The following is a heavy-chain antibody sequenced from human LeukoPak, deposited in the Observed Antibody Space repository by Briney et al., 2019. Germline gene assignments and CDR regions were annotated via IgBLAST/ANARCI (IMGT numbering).Heavy chain of an antibody. Sequence: EASVKVSCKASGYSFRTYGISWVRQAPGQGLEWVGWISGYNGNTNYAQNLQDRLTMTTDASTSTAYMELRSLRSDDTAVYYCARGGWFGENPYDCWGQGTLVTVSS. CDR2: ISGYNGNT. J-gene: IGHJ4*02. CDR1: GYSFRTYG. CDR3: ARGGWFGENPYDC. D-gene: IGHD3-10*01. V-gene: IGHV1-18*01.